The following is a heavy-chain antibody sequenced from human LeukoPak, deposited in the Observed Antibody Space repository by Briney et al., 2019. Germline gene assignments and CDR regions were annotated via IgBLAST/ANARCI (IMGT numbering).Heavy chain of an antibody. CDR3: ARSPPGRSSGSLNYYYYGMDV. CDR2: IYYSGST. D-gene: IGHD3-10*01. V-gene: IGHV4-59*01. Sequence: SETLSLTCTVSGGSISSYYWSWLRQPPGKGLEWLGYIYYSGSTNYNPSLKSRVTISVDKSKNQFSLKLSSVSASDTAVYYCARSPPGRSSGSLNYYYYGMDVWGQGTTVTVSS. J-gene: IGHJ6*02. CDR1: GGSISSYY.